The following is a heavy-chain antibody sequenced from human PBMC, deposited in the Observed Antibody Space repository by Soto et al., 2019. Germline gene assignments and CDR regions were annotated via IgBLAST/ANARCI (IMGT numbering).Heavy chain of an antibody. Sequence: QVQLVQSGAAVKKPGASVKISCKASGYTFTSHAIHWVRQAPGQRLEWMGWMFAGNGNTQYSHRFQGTVTFAWDTPATTAFMVLGSLAAENTAVYSAARMTAMEGIDHWGRGILVTVSS. J-gene: IGHJ4*02. CDR1: GYTFTSHA. CDR2: MFAGNGNT. CDR3: ARMTAMEGIDH. V-gene: IGHV1-3*01. D-gene: IGHD2-8*01.